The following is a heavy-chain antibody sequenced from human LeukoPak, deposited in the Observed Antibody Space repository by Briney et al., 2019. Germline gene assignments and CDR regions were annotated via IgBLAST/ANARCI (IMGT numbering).Heavy chain of an antibody. CDR1: EFTFSNYW. CDR2: IKQDGSEM. V-gene: IGHV3-7*01. Sequence: GGSLRLSCAASEFTFSNYWMTWVRQAPGKGLEWVANIKQDGSEMYYVDSVKGRFTISRDNAKNSLYLQMNSLRAEDTAVYYCARPFTHTAMAPFDYWGQGTLVTVSS. J-gene: IGHJ4*02. CDR3: ARPFTHTAMAPFDY. D-gene: IGHD5-18*01.